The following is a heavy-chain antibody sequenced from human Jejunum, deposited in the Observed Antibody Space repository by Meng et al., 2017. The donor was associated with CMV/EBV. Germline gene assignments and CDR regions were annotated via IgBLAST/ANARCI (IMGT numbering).Heavy chain of an antibody. Sequence: LRLSCAASGFTFGSYAMNWVRQAPGEGLEWVSGIRGDDGSTFYAGSVKGRFTISRDNSKNTLYLQMNSLRAEDTAVYYCAKATDFDYWGQGTLVTVSS. CDR1: GFTFGSYA. V-gene: IGHV3-23*01. J-gene: IGHJ4*02. CDR3: AKATDFDY. D-gene: IGHD4-11*01. CDR2: IRGDDGST.